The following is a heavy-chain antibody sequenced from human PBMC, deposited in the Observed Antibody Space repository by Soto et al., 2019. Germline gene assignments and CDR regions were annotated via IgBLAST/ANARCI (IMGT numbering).Heavy chain of an antibody. D-gene: IGHD3-3*01. CDR3: AREKSEVTIFGMVIFVGKSNWFDP. CDR1: GFTFSSYS. V-gene: IGHV3-48*01. Sequence: GGSLRLSCAASGFTFSSYSMNWVRQAPGKGLEWVSYISSSSSTIYYADSVKGRFTISRDNAKNSLYLQMNSLRAEDTAVYYCAREKSEVTIFGMVIFVGKSNWFDPWGQGTLVTVSS. J-gene: IGHJ5*02. CDR2: ISSSSSTI.